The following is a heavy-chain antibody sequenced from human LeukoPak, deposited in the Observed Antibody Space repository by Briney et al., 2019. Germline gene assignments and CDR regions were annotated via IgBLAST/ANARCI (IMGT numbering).Heavy chain of an antibody. V-gene: IGHV3-11*04. CDR3: ARDGGSAWFLDY. J-gene: IGHJ4*02. CDR1: GFTFSDNY. Sequence: GGSLRLSCAAAGFTFSDNYMSWIRQAPGKGLEWVSYISSSGNTTYNADSVKGRFSITRDNAKNSLYLQMNSLRAEDTAVYYCARDGGSAWFLDYWGQGTLVTVSS. CDR2: ISSSGNTT. D-gene: IGHD6-19*01.